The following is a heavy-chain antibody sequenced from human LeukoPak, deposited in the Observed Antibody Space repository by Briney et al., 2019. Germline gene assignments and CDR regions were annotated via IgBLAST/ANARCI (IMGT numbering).Heavy chain of an antibody. CDR3: AKEVDCPSDCLFFHS. J-gene: IGHJ4*02. Sequence: GGSLRLSCAASGFTYDRFTIHWVRQTPGKGLEWVSLINRRGHTFYADSVKGRFTISRDNSRNSVFLQMNSLRPEDTALYHCAKEVDCPSDCLFFHSWGQGTLVTVSS. V-gene: IGHV3-43*01. D-gene: IGHD2-21*02. CDR1: GFTYDRFT. CDR2: INRRGHT.